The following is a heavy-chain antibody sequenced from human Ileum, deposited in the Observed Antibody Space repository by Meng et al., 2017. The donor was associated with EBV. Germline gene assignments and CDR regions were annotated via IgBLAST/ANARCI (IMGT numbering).Heavy chain of an antibody. J-gene: IGHJ4*02. V-gene: IGHV2-5*02. D-gene: IGHD5-24*01. CDR3: AHSDPLEMATCFDY. CDR2: IYWDDDK. Sequence: QTPCKAPVPTLVNPTPTLTLPCTFSWFSLSTSGLGVCCIRQPPGKALEWLALIYWDDDKRYSPSLKSRLTITKDTSKNQVVLTMTNMDPVDTATYYCAHSDPLEMATCFDYWGQGTLVTVSS. CDR1: WFSLSTSGLG.